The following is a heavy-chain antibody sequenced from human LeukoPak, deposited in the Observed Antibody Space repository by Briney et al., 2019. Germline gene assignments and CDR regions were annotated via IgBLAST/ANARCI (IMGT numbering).Heavy chain of an antibody. Sequence: SXTLSLTCTVSGGSISSGGYYWSWLRQHPGKGLEWIGYIYYSGSTYYNPSLKSRVTISADTSKNQFSLKLSSVTAADTAVYYCARGHTFLEDYYYYMDVWGKGTTVTVSS. J-gene: IGHJ6*03. CDR1: GGSISSGGYY. CDR3: ARGHTFLEDYYYYMDV. D-gene: IGHD3-3*01. CDR2: IYYSGST. V-gene: IGHV4-31*03.